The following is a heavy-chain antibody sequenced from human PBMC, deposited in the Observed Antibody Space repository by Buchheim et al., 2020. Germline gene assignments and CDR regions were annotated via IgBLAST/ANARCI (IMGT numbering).Heavy chain of an antibody. CDR3: AKEGGYSSSLFAEYFQH. V-gene: IGHV3-30*18. D-gene: IGHD6-13*01. J-gene: IGHJ1*01. CDR2: ISYDGSNK. CDR1: GFTFSSYG. Sequence: QVQLVESGGGVVQPGRSLRLSCAASGFTFSSYGMHWVRQAPGKGLEWVAVISYDGSNKYYADSAKGRCXISRDKSKNTRYLQMNSLRAEDTAVYYCAKEGGYSSSLFAEYFQHWGQGTL.